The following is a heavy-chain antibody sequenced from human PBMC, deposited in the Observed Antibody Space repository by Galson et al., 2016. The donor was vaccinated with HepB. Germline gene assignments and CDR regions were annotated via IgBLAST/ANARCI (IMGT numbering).Heavy chain of an antibody. CDR2: SIPMSGPP. V-gene: IGHV1-69*13. D-gene: IGHD6-19*01. CDR1: GGTFSRYA. Sequence: SVKVACKASGGTFSRYAISRVRQAPGQGLEWMGGSIPMSGPPNYAQKIQNRVTITADESTSTPHMQMSNLRSDDTAVYYCARGEQWRAQSFYYYYGMDVWGQGTTVTVSS. CDR3: ARGEQWRAQSFYYYYGMDV. J-gene: IGHJ6*02.